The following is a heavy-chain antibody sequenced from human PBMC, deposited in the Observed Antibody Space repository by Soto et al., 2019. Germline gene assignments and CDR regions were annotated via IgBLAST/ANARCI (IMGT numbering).Heavy chain of an antibody. CDR1: GYSFTSYY. CDR3: VREPYYYDSSGVDY. J-gene: IGHJ4*02. Sequence: EVQLVQSGAEVKKPGESLKISCKSSGYSFTSYYIGWVRQMPGKGLEWMGIIYPADSDTRYSPSFQGQVTISADKPISTPYLQWSSLKASDTAMYYCVREPYYYDSSGVDYWGQGTLVTVSS. V-gene: IGHV5-51*01. CDR2: IYPADSDT. D-gene: IGHD3-22*01.